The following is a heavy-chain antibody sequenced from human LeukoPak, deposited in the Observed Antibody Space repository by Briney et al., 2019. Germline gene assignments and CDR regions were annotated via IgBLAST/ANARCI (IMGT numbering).Heavy chain of an antibody. CDR1: GFTFSSYA. Sequence: GSLRLSCAASGFTFSSYALSWVRQAPGKGLEWVANIKPDGTTKFYVASVKGRFTISRDNALNSLYLQMNSLRAEDTAIYYCARSIPYGTTWYGRSDYWGQGTLVTVSS. J-gene: IGHJ4*02. CDR2: IKPDGTTK. D-gene: IGHD6-13*01. V-gene: IGHV3-7*03. CDR3: ARSIPYGTTWYGRSDY.